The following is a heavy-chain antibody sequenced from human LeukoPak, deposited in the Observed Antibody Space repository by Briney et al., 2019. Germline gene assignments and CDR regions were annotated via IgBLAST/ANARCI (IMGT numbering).Heavy chain of an antibody. CDR1: GITLSNYA. Sequence: GGSLRLSCVVSGITLSNYAMSWVRQAPGKGLEWVSGISESGGSTKYADSVKGRFTISRDNPKNTLYLQMNSLRAEDTAVYFCAKRGVVIRVILVGFHKEAYYFDSWGQGALVTVSS. D-gene: IGHD3-22*01. CDR2: ISESGGST. J-gene: IGHJ4*02. CDR3: AKRGVVIRVILVGFHKEAYYFDS. V-gene: IGHV3-23*01.